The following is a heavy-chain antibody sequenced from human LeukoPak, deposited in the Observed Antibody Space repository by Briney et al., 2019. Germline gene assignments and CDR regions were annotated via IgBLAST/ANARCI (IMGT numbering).Heavy chain of an antibody. Sequence: GGSLRLSCAASGFTFSSYAMSWVRQAPGKGLEWVSGISGSGGSTYYADSVQGRFTISRDNFKNTLYLQMNSLRAEDTAVYYCAKVYNGGSDWSAPKGSMDVWGQGTTVTVSS. CDR1: GFTFSSYA. CDR3: AKVYNGGSDWSAPKGSMDV. J-gene: IGHJ6*02. CDR2: ISGSGGST. V-gene: IGHV3-23*01. D-gene: IGHD6-19*01.